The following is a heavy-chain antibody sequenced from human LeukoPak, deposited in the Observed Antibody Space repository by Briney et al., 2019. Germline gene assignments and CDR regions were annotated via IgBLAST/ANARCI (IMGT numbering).Heavy chain of an antibody. D-gene: IGHD4-17*01. J-gene: IGHJ4*02. Sequence: ASVKVSCKVSGGTFSSYAISWVRQAPGQGLEWMGRIIPILGIANYAQKFQGRVTITADKSTSTAYMELSSLRSEDTAVYYCARDSPYGDPPGYFDYWGQGTLVTVSS. CDR3: ARDSPYGDPPGYFDY. CDR2: IIPILGIA. V-gene: IGHV1-69*04. CDR1: GGTFSSYA.